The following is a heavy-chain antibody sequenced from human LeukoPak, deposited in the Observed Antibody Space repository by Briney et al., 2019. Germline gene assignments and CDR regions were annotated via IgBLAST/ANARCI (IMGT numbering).Heavy chain of an antibody. CDR2: ISWNSGDI. J-gene: IGHJ5*02. Sequence: GGSLRLSCAASGFTFDDYAMHWVRQAPGKGLEWVSGISWNSGDIDYADSVKGRFTISRDNAKNSLYLQMNSLRAEDTALYYCTKDSTDTFGSGWLRVNWCDPWGQGTLVTVSS. CDR1: GFTFDDYA. CDR3: TKDSTDTFGSGWLRVNWCDP. V-gene: IGHV3-9*01. D-gene: IGHD6-19*01.